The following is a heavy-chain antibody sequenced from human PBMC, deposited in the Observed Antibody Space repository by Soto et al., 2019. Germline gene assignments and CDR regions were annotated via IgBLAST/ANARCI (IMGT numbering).Heavy chain of an antibody. J-gene: IGHJ6*02. V-gene: IGHV3-33*01. CDR1: GFTFSSYG. Sequence: GGSLRLSCAASGFTFSSYGMHWVRQAPGKGLEWVAVIWYDGSNKYYADSVKGRFTISRDNSKNTLYLQMNSLRAEDTAVYYCASTQLARSYYYHGMDVWGQGTTVTVSS. CDR3: ASTQLARSYYYHGMDV. D-gene: IGHD6-6*01. CDR2: IWYDGSNK.